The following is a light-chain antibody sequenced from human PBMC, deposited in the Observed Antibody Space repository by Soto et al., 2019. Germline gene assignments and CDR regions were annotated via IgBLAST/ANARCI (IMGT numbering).Light chain of an antibody. CDR1: QSVTTY. J-gene: IGKJ2*01. V-gene: IGKV3-11*01. CDR3: QQRSNWHPGYT. Sequence: ETVLTQSQATLSLSPGARATLSFRASQSVTTYLAWYQQKPGQAPMLLIYDASNRATGIPARFSGSGSGTDFALNISSLAPEDFAVYYCQQRSNWHPGYTFGQGTKLEIK. CDR2: DAS.